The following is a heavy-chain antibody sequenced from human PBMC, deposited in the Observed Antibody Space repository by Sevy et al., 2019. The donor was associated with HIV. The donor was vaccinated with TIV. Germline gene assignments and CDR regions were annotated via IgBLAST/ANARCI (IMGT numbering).Heavy chain of an antibody. Sequence: ASVKVSCKASGYTFTSYAMHWVRQAPGQRLEWMGWISAGNGNTKYSQKFQGRVTITRDTSASTAYMELSSLRSEDTAVYYCARDPLITIYGVAPYYYYYGMDVWGQGTTVTVSS. CDR2: ISAGNGNT. J-gene: IGHJ6*02. V-gene: IGHV1-3*01. D-gene: IGHD3-3*01. CDR1: GYTFTSYA. CDR3: ARDPLITIYGVAPYYYYYGMDV.